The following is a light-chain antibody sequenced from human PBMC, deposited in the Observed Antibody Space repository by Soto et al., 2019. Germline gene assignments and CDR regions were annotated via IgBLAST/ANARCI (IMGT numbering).Light chain of an antibody. J-gene: IGKJ3*01. Sequence: VHMTLSASTLSASVGYRVTIICRASQSVRSWLAWYQQKQGNAPKSLIYATSNLESGVPSRFSGSGYGTEFNLTISSLQTEDLATYYCLQHNSFPFAFGPGTKVDI. CDR2: ATS. CDR3: LQHNSFPFA. CDR1: QSVRSW. V-gene: IGKV1-5*02.